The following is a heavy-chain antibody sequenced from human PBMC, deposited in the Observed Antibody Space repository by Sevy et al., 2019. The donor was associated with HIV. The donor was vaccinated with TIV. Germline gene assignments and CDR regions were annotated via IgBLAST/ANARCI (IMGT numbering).Heavy chain of an antibody. D-gene: IGHD1-7*01. CDR2: IKQDAGQK. CDR1: GFTFSKYW. J-gene: IGHJ4*02. CDR3: ARDDGNYYFHY. Sequence: GGSLRLSCAASGFTFSKYWMGWVRQAPGKGLEWVANIKQDAGQKYYVDSVKGRFTISRDNAKNSLYLQLYSLRAEDTAVYICARDDGNYYFHYWCQGTQATVSS. V-gene: IGHV3-7*01.